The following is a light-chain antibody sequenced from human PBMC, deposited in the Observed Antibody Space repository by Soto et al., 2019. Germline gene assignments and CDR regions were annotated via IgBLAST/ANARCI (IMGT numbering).Light chain of an antibody. V-gene: IGLV2-8*01. CDR3: SSHANSDNSFYV. Sequence: QSVLTQPPSASGSPGQSVTISCTGTSSDVGGYNYVSWYQQHPGKAPKLMIYEVSKRPSGVPDRFSGSKSGNTASLTVSGLQAEDEAYYYRSSHANSDNSFYVFGTGPKVTVL. J-gene: IGLJ1*01. CDR2: EVS. CDR1: SSDVGGYNY.